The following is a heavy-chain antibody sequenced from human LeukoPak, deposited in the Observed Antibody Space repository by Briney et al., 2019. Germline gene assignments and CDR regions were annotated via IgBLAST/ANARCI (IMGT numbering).Heavy chain of an antibody. CDR3: ARARSSGRYFDFDY. CDR1: GGSISSGGYS. V-gene: IGHV4-30-2*01. J-gene: IGHJ4*02. Sequence: PSQTLSLTCAVSGGSISSGGYSWGWIRQPPGKGLEWIGYIYHSGSTYYNPSLKSRVTISVDRSKNQFSLKLSSVTAADTAVYYCARARSSGRYFDFDYWGQGALVTVSS. CDR2: IYHSGST. D-gene: IGHD6-19*01.